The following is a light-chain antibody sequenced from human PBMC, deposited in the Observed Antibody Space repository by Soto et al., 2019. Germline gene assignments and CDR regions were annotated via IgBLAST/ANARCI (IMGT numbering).Light chain of an antibody. CDR3: GTWDSTLSGGQYV. CDR1: SSNIGNNY. V-gene: IGLV1-51*02. CDR2: EDN. J-gene: IGLJ1*01. Sequence: QSVLTQPPSVSAAPGQKVTISCSGSSSNIGNNYVSWYQQLPGTAPKLLIYEDNKRPSGIPDRFSGSKSDTSATLGITGLQTGDEADYYCGTWDSTLSGGQYVFGTGTKLTVL.